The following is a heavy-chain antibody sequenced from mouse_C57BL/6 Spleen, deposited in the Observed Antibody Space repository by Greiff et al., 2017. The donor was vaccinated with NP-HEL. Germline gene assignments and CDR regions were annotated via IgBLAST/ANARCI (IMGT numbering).Heavy chain of an antibody. CDR2: IYPGDGDT. Sequence: VQLQQSGAELVKPGASVKISCKASGYAFSSYWMNWVKQRPGKGLEWIGQIYPGDGDTNYNGKFKGKATLTADKSSSTAYMQLSSLTSEDSAVYFCARFKVITTVERDMDYWGQGTSVTVSS. CDR3: ARFKVITTVERDMDY. J-gene: IGHJ4*01. D-gene: IGHD1-1*01. V-gene: IGHV1-80*01. CDR1: GYAFSSYW.